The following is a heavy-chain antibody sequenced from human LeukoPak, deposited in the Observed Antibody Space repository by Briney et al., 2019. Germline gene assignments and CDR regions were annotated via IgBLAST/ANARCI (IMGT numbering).Heavy chain of an antibody. Sequence: GGSLRLSCAASGFTVSSTYLTWVRQAPGKGLEWLSVIYSGGYTYYADSVKGRFFISRDISENMVYLQMNSLSVEDTAVYFCARGRPAHYFDSWGPGTLVNVS. V-gene: IGHV3-66*01. CDR1: GFTVSSTY. CDR2: IYSGGYT. CDR3: ARGRPAHYFDS. J-gene: IGHJ4*02. D-gene: IGHD6-6*01.